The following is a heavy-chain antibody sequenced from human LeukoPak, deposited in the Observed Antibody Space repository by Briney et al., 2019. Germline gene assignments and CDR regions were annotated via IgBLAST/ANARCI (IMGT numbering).Heavy chain of an antibody. J-gene: IGHJ4*02. CDR3: ARAGDHDSSGYYSFDY. D-gene: IGHD3-22*01. CDR2: IYTSGST. CDR1: GGSISSYY. V-gene: IGHV4-4*07. Sequence: SETLSLTCTVSGGSISSYYWSWIRQPAGKGLEWIGRIYTSGSTNYNPSLKSRVTMSVDTSKNQFSLKLSSVTAADTAVYYCARAGDHDSSGYYSFDYWGQGTLVTVSS.